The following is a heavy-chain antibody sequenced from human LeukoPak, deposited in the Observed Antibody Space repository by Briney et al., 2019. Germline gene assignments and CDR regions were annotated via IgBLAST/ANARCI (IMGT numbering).Heavy chain of an antibody. CDR1: GGTFSSYA. D-gene: IGHD5-18*01. CDR3: ARPDEDRGYSYGYNY. Sequence: SVKVSCKASGGTFSSYAISWVRQAPGQGLEWMGGIIPIFGTANYAQKFQGRVTITADESTSTAYMELSSLRSEDTAVYYCARPDEDRGYSYGYNYWGQRTLVTVSS. V-gene: IGHV1-69*13. J-gene: IGHJ4*02. CDR2: IIPIFGTA.